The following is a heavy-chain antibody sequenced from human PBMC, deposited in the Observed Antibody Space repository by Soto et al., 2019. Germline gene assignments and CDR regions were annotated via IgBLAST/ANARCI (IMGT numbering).Heavy chain of an antibody. J-gene: IGHJ4*02. V-gene: IGHV1-69*06. CDR1: GGTFSSYG. Sequence: QVQLVQSEAEVKMPGSSVKVSCKASGGTFSSYGINWVRQAPGQGLEWMGGIIPIFGTTNYAQKFQGRVTITADKSTNTAYMELSRLKSEDMAVFYCARGRIAAAGRGSFDYWGQGTLVTVSS. CDR2: IIPIFGTT. CDR3: ARGRIAAAGRGSFDY. D-gene: IGHD6-13*01.